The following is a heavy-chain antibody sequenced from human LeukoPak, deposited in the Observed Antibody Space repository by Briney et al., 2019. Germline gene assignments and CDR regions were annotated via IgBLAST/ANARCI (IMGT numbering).Heavy chain of an antibody. V-gene: IGHV3-13*01. D-gene: IGHD2-2*03. CDR3: ARGGHCSSTSCYPDLDY. J-gene: IGHJ4*02. Sequence: GGSLRLSCAASGFTFSSYDMHWVRQATGKGLEWVSAIGTAGDTYYPGSVKGRFTISRENAKNSLYPQMNSLRAGDTAVYYCARGGHCSSTSCYPDLDYWGQGTLVTVSS. CDR2: IGTAGDT. CDR1: GFTFSSYD.